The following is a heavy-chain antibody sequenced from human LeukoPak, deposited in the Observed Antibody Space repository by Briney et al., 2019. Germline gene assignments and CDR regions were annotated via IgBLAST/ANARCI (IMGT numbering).Heavy chain of an antibody. Sequence: SVNVSCKASGGTFSSYAISWVRQAPGQGLEWMGGIIPIFGTANYAQKFQGRVTITADESTSTAYMELSSLRSEDTAVYYCARSVGERAVVVPAAITHWGQGTLVTVSS. CDR3: ARSVGERAVVVPAAITH. CDR1: GGTFSSYA. D-gene: IGHD2-2*01. CDR2: IIPIFGTA. J-gene: IGHJ4*02. V-gene: IGHV1-69*13.